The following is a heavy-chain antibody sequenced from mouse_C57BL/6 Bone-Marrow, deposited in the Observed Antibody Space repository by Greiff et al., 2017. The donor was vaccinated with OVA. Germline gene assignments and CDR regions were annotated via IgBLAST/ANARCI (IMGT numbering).Heavy chain of an antibody. D-gene: IGHD1-1*01. V-gene: IGHV5-6*01. Sequence: EVQLVESGGDLVKPGGSLKLSCAASGFTFSSYGMSWVRQTPDKRLEWVATISSGGSYTYYPDSVKGRFTISRDKAKNTLYLQMSSLKSEDTAMYYCARRGYGSILDCWGQGTTLTVSS. CDR1: GFTFSSYG. CDR2: ISSGGSYT. J-gene: IGHJ2*01. CDR3: ARRGYGSILDC.